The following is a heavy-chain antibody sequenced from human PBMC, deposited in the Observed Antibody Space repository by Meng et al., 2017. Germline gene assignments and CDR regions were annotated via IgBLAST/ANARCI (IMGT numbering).Heavy chain of an antibody. CDR3: AKGTLGATTDAYDI. Sequence: SETLSLTCTVSGYSISSGYYWGWIRQPPGKGLEWIGSIYHSGSTYYNPSLKSRVTIAVDTSKNQFSLKLSSVTAADTAVYYCAKGTLGATTDAYDIWGQGI. CDR1: GYSISSGYY. V-gene: IGHV4-38-2*02. D-gene: IGHD1-26*01. CDR2: IYHSGST. J-gene: IGHJ3*02.